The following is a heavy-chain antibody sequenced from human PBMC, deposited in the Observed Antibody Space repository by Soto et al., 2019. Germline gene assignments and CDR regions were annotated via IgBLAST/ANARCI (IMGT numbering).Heavy chain of an antibody. CDR1: QYDFTNYW. V-gene: IGHV5-51*01. Sequence: EVQLVQSGAEVKKPGESLTISCKGSQYDFTNYWVGWVRQMPGKGLEWMGIIFPADSDTRFSPSFQGRVTMSVDKSTYTAYLRWNSLKASDTAMYYCTATLTSAMEVWGQGTTVTVSS. J-gene: IGHJ6*02. CDR2: IFPADSDT. CDR3: TATLTSAMEV. D-gene: IGHD1-20*01.